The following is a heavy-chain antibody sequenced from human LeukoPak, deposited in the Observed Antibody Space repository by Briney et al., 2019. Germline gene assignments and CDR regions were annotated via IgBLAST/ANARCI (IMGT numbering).Heavy chain of an antibody. V-gene: IGHV3-30*03. CDR2: ISYDGSNK. CDR1: GFTFSSYW. CDR3: ARDKIVGATYFDY. D-gene: IGHD1-26*01. J-gene: IGHJ4*02. Sequence: GRSLRLSCAASGFTFSSYWMSWVRQAPGKGLEWVAVISYDGSNKYYADSVKGRFTISRDNSKNTLYLQMNSLRAEDTAVYYCARDKIVGATYFDYWGQGTLVTVSS.